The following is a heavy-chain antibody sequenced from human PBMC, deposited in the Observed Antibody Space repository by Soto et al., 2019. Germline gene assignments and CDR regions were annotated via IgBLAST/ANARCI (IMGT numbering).Heavy chain of an antibody. V-gene: IGHV3-30*18. Sequence: GGSLRLSCAASGVTFSSYGMHWVRQAPGKGLEWVAVISYDGSNKYYADSVKGRFTISRDNSKNTLYLQMNSLRAEDTAVYYCAKRALGYSSSWHTTHFDYWGQGTLVTVSS. CDR3: AKRALGYSSSWHTTHFDY. D-gene: IGHD6-13*01. CDR2: ISYDGSNK. J-gene: IGHJ4*02. CDR1: GVTFSSYG.